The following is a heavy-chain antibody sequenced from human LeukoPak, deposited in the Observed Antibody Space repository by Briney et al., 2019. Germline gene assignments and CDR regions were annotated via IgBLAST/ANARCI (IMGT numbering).Heavy chain of an antibody. CDR1: GFTFSNYA. CDR2: IYSGGST. V-gene: IGHV3-66*01. D-gene: IGHD2-2*01. J-gene: IGHJ4*02. CDR3: ASEVGSSSTSWAAHVDY. Sequence: GGSLRLSCAASGFTFSNYAMSWVRQAPGKGLEWVSVIYSGGSTYYADSVKGRFTISRDNSKNTLYLQMNSLRAEDTAVYYCASEVGSSSTSWAAHVDYWGQGTLVTVSS.